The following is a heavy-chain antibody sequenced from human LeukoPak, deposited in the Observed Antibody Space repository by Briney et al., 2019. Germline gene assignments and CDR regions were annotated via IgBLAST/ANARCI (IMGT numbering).Heavy chain of an antibody. CDR1: GFTFSDYY. V-gene: IGHV3-11*01. CDR2: ISSSGSTT. CDR3: ARDLFADRTSVYYMDV. Sequence: GGSLRLSCAASGFTFSDYYMTWIRQAPGKGLEWVSYISSSGSTTHHADSLKGRLTISRDNAKNSLYLQMNSLRAEDTAVYYCARDLFADRTSVYYMDVWGKGTTVTVSS. D-gene: IGHD2-21*01. J-gene: IGHJ6*03.